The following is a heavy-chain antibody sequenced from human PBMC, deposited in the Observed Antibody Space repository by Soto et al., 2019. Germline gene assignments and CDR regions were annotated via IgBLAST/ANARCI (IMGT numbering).Heavy chain of an antibody. CDR3: AKDRGGGSAWYKEGYFDY. V-gene: IGHV4-4*02. D-gene: IGHD6-19*01. CDR1: GGSISSSNW. Sequence: SETLSLTCAVSGGSISSSNWWSWVRQPPGKGLEWIGEIYHSGSTNYNPSLQSRVTISVDKSKNQFSLKLDSVTAADTAVYYCAKDRGGGSAWYKEGYFDYWGQGTLVTVSS. J-gene: IGHJ4*02. CDR2: IYHSGST.